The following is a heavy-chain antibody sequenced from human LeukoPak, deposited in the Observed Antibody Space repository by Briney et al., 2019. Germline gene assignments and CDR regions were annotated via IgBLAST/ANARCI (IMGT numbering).Heavy chain of an antibody. J-gene: IGHJ4*02. D-gene: IGHD6-6*01. CDR3: ARDGIAARRTSDY. CDR1: GFTFSSYS. Sequence: GGSLRLSCAASGFTFSSYSMNWVRQAPGKGLEWVSYISSSSSTIYYADSVKGRFTISRDNAKNSLYLQMNSLRAEDTAVYYCARDGIAARRTSDYWGQGTLVTVSS. V-gene: IGHV3-48*01. CDR2: ISSSSSTI.